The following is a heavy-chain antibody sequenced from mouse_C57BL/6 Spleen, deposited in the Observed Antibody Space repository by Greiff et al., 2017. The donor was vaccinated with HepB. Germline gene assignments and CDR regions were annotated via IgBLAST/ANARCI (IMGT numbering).Heavy chain of an antibody. CDR2: ISDGGSYT. D-gene: IGHD1-1*01. CDR1: GFTFSSYA. Sequence: EVKLVESGGGLVKPGGSLKLSCAASGFTFSSYAMSWVRQTPEKRLEWVATISDGGSYTYYPDNVKGRFTISRDNAKNNLYLQMSHLKSEDTAMYYCARAFYYYGRELRDFDYWGQGTTLTVSS. V-gene: IGHV5-4*03. CDR3: ARAFYYYGRELRDFDY. J-gene: IGHJ2*01.